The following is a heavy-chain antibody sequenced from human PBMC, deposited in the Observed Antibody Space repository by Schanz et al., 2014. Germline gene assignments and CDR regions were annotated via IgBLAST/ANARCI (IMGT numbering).Heavy chain of an antibody. CDR1: GGSISSGGYY. Sequence: QVQLQESGPGLVKPSQTLSLTCTVSGGSISSGGYYWSWIRQHRGKGLEWIGYISYSGTTYYNPARKRRVTISVSTSKTQFSLKLSAVTAADTAVYYCARDALGGPHNWFDPWGQGTLVSVSS. V-gene: IGHV4-31*03. J-gene: IGHJ5*02. CDR2: ISYSGTT. CDR3: ARDALGGPHNWFDP. D-gene: IGHD3-16*01.